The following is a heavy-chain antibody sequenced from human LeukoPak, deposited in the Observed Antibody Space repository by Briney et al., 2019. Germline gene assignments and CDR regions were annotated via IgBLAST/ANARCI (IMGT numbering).Heavy chain of an antibody. D-gene: IGHD6-13*01. J-gene: IGHJ6*02. Sequence: SVTVSCKASGGTFSSYAISWVRQAPGQGLEWMGGIIPIFGTANYAQKFQGRVTITADESTSTAYMELSSLRSEDTAVYYCARGVIAAADPYYYYGMDVWGQGTTVTVSS. CDR1: GGTFSSYA. CDR3: ARGVIAAADPYYYYGMDV. V-gene: IGHV1-69*13. CDR2: IIPIFGTA.